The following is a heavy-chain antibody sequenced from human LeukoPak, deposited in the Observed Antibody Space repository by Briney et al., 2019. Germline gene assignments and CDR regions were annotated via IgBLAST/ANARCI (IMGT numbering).Heavy chain of an antibody. CDR1: GFTFSSYA. CDR2: ISGSGGKT. V-gene: IGHV3-23*01. J-gene: IGHJ2*01. D-gene: IGHD3-22*01. CDR3: AKGVGITMISVRYFDL. Sequence: GGSLRLSCAASGFTFSSYAMSWVRQAPGKGLEWVSAISGSGGKTYYADSVKGRFTISRDYSKNTLYLQMNSLRAEDTAVYYCAKGVGITMISVRYFDLWGRGTLVTVSS.